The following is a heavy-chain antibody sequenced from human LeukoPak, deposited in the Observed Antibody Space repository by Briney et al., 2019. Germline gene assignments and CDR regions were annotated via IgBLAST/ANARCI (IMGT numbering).Heavy chain of an antibody. CDR1: GFTFSSYS. CDR2: ISSSSSYI. Sequence: GGSLRLSCAASGFTFSSYSMNWVRQAPGKGLEWVSSISSSSSYIYYADSVKGRFTISRDNAKNSLYLQMNSLRAEDTAVYYCARDYYDSSGYCAFDYWGQGTLVTVSS. V-gene: IGHV3-21*01. D-gene: IGHD3-22*01. CDR3: ARDYYDSSGYCAFDY. J-gene: IGHJ4*02.